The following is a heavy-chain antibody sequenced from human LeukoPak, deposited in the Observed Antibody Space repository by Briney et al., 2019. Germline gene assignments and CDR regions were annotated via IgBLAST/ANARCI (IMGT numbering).Heavy chain of an antibody. CDR2: ISAYNGNT. J-gene: IGHJ4*02. D-gene: IGHD3-9*01. Sequence: GASVKVSFKASGYTFTSYGISWVRQAPGQGLEWMGWISAYNGNTNYAQKLQGRGTMTTDTSTSTAYMELRSLRSDDTAVYYCARDGEPDILTGSSGNYFDYWGQGTLVTVSS. CDR1: GYTFTSYG. CDR3: ARDGEPDILTGSSGNYFDY. V-gene: IGHV1-18*01.